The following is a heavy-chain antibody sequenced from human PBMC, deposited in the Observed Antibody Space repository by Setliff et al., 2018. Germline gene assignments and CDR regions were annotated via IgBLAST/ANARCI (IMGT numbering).Heavy chain of an antibody. Sequence: PSETLSLTCTVSGGSISSSSYYWGWIRQPPGKGLEWIGSIYYSGSTYYNPSPKSRVSISVDTSKNQFSLKLSSVTAADTATYYCARAGPTVTFFRVLVISWWDPWGQGSLVTVSS. CDR3: ARAGPTVTFFRVLVISWWDP. CDR1: GGSISSSSYY. D-gene: IGHD3-3*01. J-gene: IGHJ5*02. CDR2: IYYSGST. V-gene: IGHV4-39*01.